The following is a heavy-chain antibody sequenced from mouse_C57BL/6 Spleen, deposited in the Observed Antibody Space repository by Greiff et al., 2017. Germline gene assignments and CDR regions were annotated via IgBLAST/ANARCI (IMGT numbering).Heavy chain of an antibody. CDR3: ARRGVYGNYYFDY. V-gene: IGHV14-3*01. Sequence: VQLKQSVAELVRPGASVKLSCTASGFNIKNTYMHWVKQRPEQGLEWIGRLDPANGNTKYDPKFQGKATITADTSSNTAYLQLSSLTSEDTAIDYCARRGVYGNYYFDYWGQGTTLTVSS. CDR1: GFNIKNTY. D-gene: IGHD2-1*01. CDR2: LDPANGNT. J-gene: IGHJ2*01.